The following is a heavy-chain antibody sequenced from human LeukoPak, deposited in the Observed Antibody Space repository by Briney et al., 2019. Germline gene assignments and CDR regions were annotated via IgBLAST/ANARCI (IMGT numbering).Heavy chain of an antibody. Sequence: GGSLRLSCVASGFTLNNYGMNWVRQAPGKGLEWVAVIWYDGSNKYYADSVKGRFAISRDSSKNTVYLQMDSLRAEDTAVYYCARGKIFAKDYFDYWGQGTLVTVSS. CDR1: GFTLNNYG. V-gene: IGHV3-33*01. CDR3: ARGKIFAKDYFDY. D-gene: IGHD3-3*01. J-gene: IGHJ4*02. CDR2: IWYDGSNK.